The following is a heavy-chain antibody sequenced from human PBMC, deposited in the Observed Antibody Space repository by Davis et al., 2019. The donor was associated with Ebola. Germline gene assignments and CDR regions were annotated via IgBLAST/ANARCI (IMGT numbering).Heavy chain of an antibody. J-gene: IGHJ6*04. CDR2: IWYDGSNK. D-gene: IGHD3-10*01. Sequence: SCKASGYTFTSYGISWVRQAPGKGLEWVAVIWYDGSNKYYADSVKGRFTISRDNSKNTLYLQMNSLRAEDTAVYYCARDYRGVIGRHGMDVWGKGTMVTISS. CDR1: GYTFTSYG. CDR3: ARDYRGVIGRHGMDV. V-gene: IGHV3-33*01.